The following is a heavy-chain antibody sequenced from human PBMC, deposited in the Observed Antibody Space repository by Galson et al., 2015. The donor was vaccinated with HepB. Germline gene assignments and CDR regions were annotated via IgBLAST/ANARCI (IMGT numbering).Heavy chain of an antibody. CDR3: ARDRDRDAYSYGRNQFYYYMDV. V-gene: IGHV6-1*01. Sequence: CAISGDSVSSNSVAWNWLRQSPSRGLEWLGRTYHRSKWYSEYGTVVKSRITISADTSTNQFSLRLNSVTPEDTAVYYCARDRDRDAYSYGRNQFYYYMDVWGKGTTVTVSS. D-gene: IGHD5-24*01. CDR1: GDSVSSNSVA. J-gene: IGHJ6*03. CDR2: TYHRSKWYS.